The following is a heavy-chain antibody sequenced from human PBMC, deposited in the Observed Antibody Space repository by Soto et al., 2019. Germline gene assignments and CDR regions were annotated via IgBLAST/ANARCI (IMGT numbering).Heavy chain of an antibody. D-gene: IGHD1-26*01. CDR2: IYYSGST. V-gene: IGHV4-39*01. CDR3: ARQEDIVGATTCFDY. Sequence: TSETLSLTCTVSGGSISSSSYYWGWIRQPPGKGLEWIGSIYYSGSTYYNPSLKSRVTISVDTSKNQFSLKLSSVTAADTAVYYCARQEDIVGATTCFDYWGQGTLVTVSS. CDR1: GGSISSSSYY. J-gene: IGHJ4*02.